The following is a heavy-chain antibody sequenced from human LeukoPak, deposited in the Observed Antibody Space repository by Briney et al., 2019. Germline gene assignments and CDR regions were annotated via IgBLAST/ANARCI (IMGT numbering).Heavy chain of an antibody. CDR3: ARDERYDSSGYPFDY. CDR1: GYTFTGYF. Sequence: GGSLRLSCAASGYTFTGYFMHWVRQAPGQGLEWMGWINPNSGGTNYAQKFQGRVTMTRDTSISTAYMDLSRLRSDDTAVYYCARDERYDSSGYPFDYWGQGTLVTVSS. V-gene: IGHV1-2*02. J-gene: IGHJ4*02. CDR2: INPNSGGT. D-gene: IGHD3-22*01.